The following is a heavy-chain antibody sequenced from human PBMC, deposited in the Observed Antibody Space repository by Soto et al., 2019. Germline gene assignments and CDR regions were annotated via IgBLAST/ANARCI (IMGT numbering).Heavy chain of an antibody. Sequence: EVQLVESGGGLVQPGVSLRLSCVASGFIFNSYSMNWVRQAPGKGLEWISYINSGSTSVFYADSVKGRFTISRDNAKNSLYLQMNSLRAEDTAVYYCGSSASPDAYWGQGTLVTVSS. J-gene: IGHJ4*02. D-gene: IGHD3-22*01. CDR2: INSGSTSV. CDR3: GSSASPDAY. V-gene: IGHV3-48*01. CDR1: GFIFNSYS.